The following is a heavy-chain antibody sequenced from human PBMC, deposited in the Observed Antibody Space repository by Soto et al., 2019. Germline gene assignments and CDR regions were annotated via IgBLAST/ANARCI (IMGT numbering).Heavy chain of an antibody. CDR2: ISAYNGNT. Sequence: QVQLVQSGAEVKKPGASVKVSCKASGYTFTSYGISWVRQAPGQGLEWMGWISAYNGNTNYAQKLQGRVTMTTDTSTNTAYMELRSLRSDDTAVYYCARAGSSWYVVHYYGMDVWGQGTTVTVSS. V-gene: IGHV1-18*01. CDR3: ARAGSSWYVVHYYGMDV. J-gene: IGHJ6*02. CDR1: GYTFTSYG. D-gene: IGHD6-13*01.